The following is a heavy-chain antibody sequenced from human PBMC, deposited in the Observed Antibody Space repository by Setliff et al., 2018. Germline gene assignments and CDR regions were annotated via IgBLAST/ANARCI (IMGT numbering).Heavy chain of an antibody. D-gene: IGHD3-3*02. Sequence: SLTCTVSGASISSGIYHWSWIRQSAGKGLEWIGRIYVSTGSTNYSPSLKSRVSISVDRSKNQFSLNLTSVTAADTAVYYCARAGFELGQYNWFDPWGQGTLVTVSS. J-gene: IGHJ5*02. CDR2: IYVSTGST. V-gene: IGHV4-61*02. CDR1: GASISSGIYH. CDR3: ARAGFELGQYNWFDP.